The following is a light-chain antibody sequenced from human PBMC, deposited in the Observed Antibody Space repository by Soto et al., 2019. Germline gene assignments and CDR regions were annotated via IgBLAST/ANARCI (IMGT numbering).Light chain of an antibody. Sequence: QSALTQPASVSGSPGQSITISCSGPTTDIHDFNSISWYQHHPGKAPKLIAYDVTRRPSGVSRRFSGSKSGLTASLTISGLQAEDEADHFCASYTTTNILLFGTATKLTVL. CDR1: TTDIHDFNS. J-gene: IGLJ1*01. CDR3: ASYTTTNILL. CDR2: DVT. V-gene: IGLV2-14*01.